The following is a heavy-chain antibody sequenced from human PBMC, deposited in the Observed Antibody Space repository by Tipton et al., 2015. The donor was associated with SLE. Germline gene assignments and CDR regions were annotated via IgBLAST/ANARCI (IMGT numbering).Heavy chain of an antibody. CDR3: ARMGSIVLKRFDP. CDR2: IYYSGST. CDR1: GGSISSHSYY. D-gene: IGHD2-8*01. V-gene: IGHV4-39*07. Sequence: TLSLTCTVSGGSISSHSYYWGWVRQPPGKGLEWIGSIYYSGSTYYNPPLKSRVTISLDTSKNQFSLSLNSVTAADTAVYYCARMGSIVLKRFDPWGQGTLVTVSS. J-gene: IGHJ5*02.